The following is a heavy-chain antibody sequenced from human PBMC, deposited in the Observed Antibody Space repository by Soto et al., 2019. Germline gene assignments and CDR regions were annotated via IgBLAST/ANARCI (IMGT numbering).Heavy chain of an antibody. CDR3: ARGPRTYYYGSGTYYYMDV. CDR1: GGSFSGYY. D-gene: IGHD3-10*01. Sequence: SETLSLTCAVYGGSFSGYYWSWIRQPPGKGLEWIGEINHSGSTNYNPSLKSRVTISVDTSKNQFSLKLGSVTAADTAVYYCARGPRTYYYGSGTYYYMDVWGKGTTVTVSS. CDR2: INHSGST. V-gene: IGHV4-34*01. J-gene: IGHJ6*03.